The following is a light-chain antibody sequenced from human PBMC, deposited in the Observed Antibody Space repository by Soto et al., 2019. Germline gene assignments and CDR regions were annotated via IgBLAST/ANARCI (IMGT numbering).Light chain of an antibody. Sequence: EIVMTQSPATLSVSPGERATLSCRASQSISSNLVWYQQIPGQAPRLLIYGASTRATGIPVRFSGSGSGTEFTRTTSSLQSEDFEVYYCQQYNNWPRTFGQGTKVEIK. CDR3: QQYNNWPRT. J-gene: IGKJ1*01. CDR2: GAS. V-gene: IGKV3-15*01. CDR1: QSISSN.